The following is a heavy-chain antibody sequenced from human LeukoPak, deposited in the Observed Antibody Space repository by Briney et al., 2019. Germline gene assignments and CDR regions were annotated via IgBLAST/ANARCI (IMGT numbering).Heavy chain of an antibody. CDR3: ATDLSGIAASDY. D-gene: IGHD6-6*01. CDR2: FDPEDGET. CDR1: GYTLTELS. Sequence: ASVKVSCKVSGYTLTELSMHWVRQAPGKGLEWMGGFDPEDGETIYAQKFQGRVTMTEDTSTDTAHMELSSLRSEDTAVYYCATDLSGIAASDYWGQGTLVTVSS. V-gene: IGHV1-24*01. J-gene: IGHJ4*02.